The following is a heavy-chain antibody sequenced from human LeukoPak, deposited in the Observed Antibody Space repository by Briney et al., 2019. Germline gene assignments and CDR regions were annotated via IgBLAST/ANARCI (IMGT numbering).Heavy chain of an antibody. J-gene: IGHJ4*02. CDR3: ARIVGSEGYSSGWYDY. CDR2: AYDTGST. CDR1: GDSISAGNYY. Sequence: PSQTLSLTCTVSGDSISAGNYYWSWIRQPAGKGLEWVGRAYDTGSTWHSPSLKNRVTISIDTSRNQFSLTLNSVTAADTAVYFCARIVGSEGYSSGWYDYWGPGILVTVPS. D-gene: IGHD6-19*01. V-gene: IGHV4-61*02.